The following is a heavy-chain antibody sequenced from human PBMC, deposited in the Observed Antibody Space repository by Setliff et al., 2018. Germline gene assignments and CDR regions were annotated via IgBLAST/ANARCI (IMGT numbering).Heavy chain of an antibody. J-gene: IGHJ3*02. Sequence: GGSLRLSCVASGFDFSSYGMHWVRQAPGKGLEWVSLIRYDSSTKDYADSVKGRFSVSRDNSRNTFYLQMNSLRAEDTALYYCARRGGTAGQGAFDIWGQGTMVTVSS. CDR1: GFDFSSYG. CDR2: IRYDSSTK. CDR3: ARRGGTAGQGAFDI. D-gene: IGHD6-19*01. V-gene: IGHV3-33*01.